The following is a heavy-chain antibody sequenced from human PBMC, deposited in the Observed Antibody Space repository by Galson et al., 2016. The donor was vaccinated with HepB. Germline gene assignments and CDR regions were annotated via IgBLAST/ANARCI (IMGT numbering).Heavy chain of an antibody. CDR2: IANVGTNK. CDR3: ASPRAKGSSSWDYFFDY. Sequence: SLRLSCAASGFTFNNYAMHWVRQAPGQGLEWVALIANVGTNKFYVGSVKGRFTISRDNAKTTLYLQMNSLRAEDTAVYFCASPRAKGSSSWDYFFDYWGQGTLVTFSS. D-gene: IGHD6-13*01. V-gene: IGHV3-30-3*01. J-gene: IGHJ4*02. CDR1: GFTFNNYA.